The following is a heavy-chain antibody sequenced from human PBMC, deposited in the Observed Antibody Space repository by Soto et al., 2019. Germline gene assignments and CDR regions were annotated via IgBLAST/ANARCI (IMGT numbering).Heavy chain of an antibody. Sequence: SETLSLTCTVSGGSISSSSYYWGWIRQPPGKGLEWIGSIYYSGSTYYNPSLKSRVTISVDTSKNQFSLKLSSVTAADTAVYYCARPHRRDGYNYEPYRYYYGMAVWGQGTTVTVSS. CDR3: ARPHRRDGYNYEPYRYYYGMAV. J-gene: IGHJ6*02. CDR2: IYYSGST. CDR1: GGSISSSSYY. V-gene: IGHV4-39*01. D-gene: IGHD5-12*01.